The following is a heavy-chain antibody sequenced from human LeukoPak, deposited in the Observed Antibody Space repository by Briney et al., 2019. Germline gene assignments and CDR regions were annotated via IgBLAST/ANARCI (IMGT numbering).Heavy chain of an antibody. CDR1: GFIFSSYW. Sequence: GGSLRLSCAASGFIFSSYWMTWVRQAPGQGLEWVANIKQHGSEKYYVDSVKGRFTISRDNAKNSLYLQMNSLRAEDTAVYYCARVRGDYYMDVWGKGTTVTVSS. D-gene: IGHD4-17*01. CDR2: IKQHGSEK. V-gene: IGHV3-7*01. CDR3: ARVRGDYYMDV. J-gene: IGHJ6*03.